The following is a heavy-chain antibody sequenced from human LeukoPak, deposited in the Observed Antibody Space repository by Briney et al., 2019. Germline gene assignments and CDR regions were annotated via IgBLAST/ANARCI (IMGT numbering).Heavy chain of an antibody. D-gene: IGHD2-2*01. Sequence: GGSLRLSCAASGFTFSGAWMTWVRQAPGKGLEWVSSISSSSSYIYYADSVKGRFTISRDNAKNSLYLQMNSLRAEDTAVYYCARDATDIVVVPADEGVYNWFDPWGQGTLVTVSS. CDR1: GFTFSGAW. J-gene: IGHJ5*02. CDR3: ARDATDIVVVPADEGVYNWFDP. V-gene: IGHV3-21*01. CDR2: ISSSSSYI.